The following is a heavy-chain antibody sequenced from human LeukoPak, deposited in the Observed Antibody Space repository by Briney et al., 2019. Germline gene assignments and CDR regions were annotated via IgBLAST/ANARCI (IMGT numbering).Heavy chain of an antibody. J-gene: IGHJ4*02. D-gene: IGHD3-10*01. V-gene: IGHV3-66*01. CDR2: VYSGDRT. CDR1: GFTVNSNY. CDR3: ARGYGSGEDGDY. Sequence: GGSLRLSCAASGFTVNSNYMSWVRQAPGKGLEWVSVVYSGDRTYYADSVKGRFTISRDDSTNTLYLLMNSLRAEDTALYYCARGYGSGEDGDYWGQGTLVTVSS.